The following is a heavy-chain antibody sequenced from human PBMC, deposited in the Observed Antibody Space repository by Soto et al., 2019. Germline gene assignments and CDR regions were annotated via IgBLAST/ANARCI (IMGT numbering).Heavy chain of an antibody. Sequence: GALRLSCAASGFTVSSNYMSWVRQAPGKGLEWVSVIYSGGNTYYAYSVKGRFTISRHTSKNTLYLQMNSLIAEDTAVYYCATDLGERDYWGQGTLVTVSS. CDR1: GFTVSSNY. CDR2: IYSGGNT. CDR3: ATDLGERDY. D-gene: IGHD3-16*01. V-gene: IGHV3-53*04. J-gene: IGHJ4*02.